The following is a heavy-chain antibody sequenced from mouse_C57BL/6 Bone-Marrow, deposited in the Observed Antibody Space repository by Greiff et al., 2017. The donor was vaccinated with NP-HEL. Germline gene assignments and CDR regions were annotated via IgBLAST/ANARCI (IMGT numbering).Heavy chain of an antibody. J-gene: IGHJ3*01. V-gene: IGHV5-17*01. D-gene: IGHD2-1*01. CDR3: AIYYGNSWFAY. CDR1: GFTFSDYG. CDR2: ISSGSSTI. Sequence: DVKLVESGGGLVKPGGSLKLSCAASGFTFSDYGMHWVRQAPEKGLEWVAYISSGSSTIYCADTVKGRFTISRANAKNTLFLQMTSLRSEDTAMYYCAIYYGNSWFAYWGQGTLVTVSA.